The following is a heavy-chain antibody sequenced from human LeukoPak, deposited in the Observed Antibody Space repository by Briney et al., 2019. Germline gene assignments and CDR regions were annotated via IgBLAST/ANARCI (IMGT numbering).Heavy chain of an antibody. CDR1: GYSFTSYW. CDR3: ARPRAGYLTDAFDI. V-gene: IGHV5-51*01. Sequence: GESLKISCKGSGYSFTSYWIGWVRQLPGEGLEWMGIIYPGDSDTRYSPSFQGQVTISADKSISTAYLQWSSLKASDTAIYYCARPRAGYLTDAFDIWGQGTMVTVSS. CDR2: IYPGDSDT. D-gene: IGHD5-24*01. J-gene: IGHJ3*02.